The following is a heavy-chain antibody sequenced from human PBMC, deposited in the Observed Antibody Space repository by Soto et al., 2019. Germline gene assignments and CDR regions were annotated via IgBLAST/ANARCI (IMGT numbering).Heavy chain of an antibody. D-gene: IGHD2-15*01. CDR1: GYTFTSYD. CDR3: ARGVGGYCSGGSCCYYYGMDV. J-gene: IGHJ6*02. CDR2: MNPNSGNT. Sequence: QVQLVQSGAEVKKPGASVKVSCKASGYTFTSYDINWVRQATGQGLEWMGWMNPNSGNTGYAQKFQGRVTMTRNTSISTAYMELSSLRSEDTAVYYCARGVGGYCSGGSCCYYYGMDVWGQGTTVTVSS. V-gene: IGHV1-8*01.